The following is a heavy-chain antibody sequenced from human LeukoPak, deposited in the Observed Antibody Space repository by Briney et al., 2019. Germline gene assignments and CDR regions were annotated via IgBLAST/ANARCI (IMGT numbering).Heavy chain of an antibody. CDR2: ISSSGSTI. CDR1: GFTFSDYY. V-gene: IGHV3-11*01. CDR3: ARDAGDGSGRYPRGDPDLYYYYGMDV. J-gene: IGHJ6*02. D-gene: IGHD3-10*01. Sequence: GGSLRLSCAASGFTFSDYYMSWIRQAPGKGLEWVSYISSSGSTIYYADSVKGRFTISRDNAKNSLYLQMNSLRAEDTAVYYCARDAGDGSGRYPRGDPDLYYYYGMDVWGQGTTVTVSS.